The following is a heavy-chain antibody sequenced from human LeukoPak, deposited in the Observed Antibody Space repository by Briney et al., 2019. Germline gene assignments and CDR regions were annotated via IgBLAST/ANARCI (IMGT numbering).Heavy chain of an antibody. CDR1: GCTFTGYY. CDR3: ARRSSAGGSSPFDY. Sequence: ASVKVSCKASGCTFTGYYIHWVRQAPGQGLEWMGWINPNSGGTDYAQKFQGRVTMTRDTSISTAYMELSRLRSDDSAMYYCARRSSAGGSSPFDYWGQGTLLTVSS. V-gene: IGHV1-2*02. D-gene: IGHD2-15*01. J-gene: IGHJ4*02. CDR2: INPNSGGT.